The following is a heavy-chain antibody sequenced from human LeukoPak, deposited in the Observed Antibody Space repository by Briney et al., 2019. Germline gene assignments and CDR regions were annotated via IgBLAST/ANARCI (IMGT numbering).Heavy chain of an antibody. Sequence: GGSLRLSCAASGFTVITNDMTWVRQAPGKGLEWVSVLYSDGNTKYADSVQGRFTISRDNAKNSLYLQLNSLKAEDTAVYYCARGSGYSGYEGDVDSWGQGTLVTVSS. CDR1: GFTVITND. CDR2: LYSDGNT. V-gene: IGHV3-53*01. J-gene: IGHJ4*02. D-gene: IGHD5-12*01. CDR3: ARGSGYSGYEGDVDS.